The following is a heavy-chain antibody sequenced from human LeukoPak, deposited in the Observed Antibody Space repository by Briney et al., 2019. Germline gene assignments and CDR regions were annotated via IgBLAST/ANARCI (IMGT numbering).Heavy chain of an antibody. V-gene: IGHV3-23*01. CDR2: IIPSGHTT. J-gene: IGHJ4*02. CDR3: AKDDRWLQFCC. D-gene: IGHD5-24*01. Sequence: GGSLRLSCAASGFTFSSHGMNWVRQAPGKGLEWGSGIIPSGHTTYYADSVRGRFTISRDNSRNTVYLQMNSLRAEDTAVYYCAKDDRWLQFCCWGQGTLVTVSA. CDR1: GFTFSSHG.